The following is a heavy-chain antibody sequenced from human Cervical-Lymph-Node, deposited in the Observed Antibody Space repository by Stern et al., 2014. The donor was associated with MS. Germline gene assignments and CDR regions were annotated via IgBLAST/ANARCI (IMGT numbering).Heavy chain of an antibody. J-gene: IGHJ4*02. V-gene: IGHV3-30*01. D-gene: IGHD5-12*01. CDR3: ARGGAVATSDYYFDY. CDR1: GFTFSYHA. Sequence: VQLVESGGGVVPPGRSLRLSCAASGFTFSYHAMHWVRQAPGKGLEWVAVISYDGSDKNDADYVKGRFTISRDNSRNTLYLQMNSLRVDDTAVYYCARGGAVATSDYYFDYWGQGILVTVSS. CDR2: ISYDGSDK.